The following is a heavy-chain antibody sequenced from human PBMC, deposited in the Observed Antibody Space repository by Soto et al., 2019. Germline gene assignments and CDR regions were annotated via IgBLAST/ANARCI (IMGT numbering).Heavy chain of an antibody. CDR1: GGTFSSYT. CDR2: IIPILGIA. V-gene: IGHV1-69*02. D-gene: IGHD1-1*01. CDR3: ARAPVGGERWFDP. Sequence: QVQLVQSGAEVKKPGSSVKVSCKASGGTFSSYTISWVRQAPGQGLEWMGRIIPILGIANYAQKFQGRVTITADKSTSTAYMELSSLRSEDTAVYYCARAPVGGERWFDPWGQGTLVTVSS. J-gene: IGHJ5*02.